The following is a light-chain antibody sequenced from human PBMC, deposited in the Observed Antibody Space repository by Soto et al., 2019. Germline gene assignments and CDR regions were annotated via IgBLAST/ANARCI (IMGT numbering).Light chain of an antibody. CDR2: GAS. J-gene: IGKJ1*01. CDR3: QQYGSSPET. V-gene: IGKV3-20*01. CDR1: ESVNTY. Sequence: EIVLTQSPATLSLSPGTRATLSCRASESVNTYLAWYQQKPGQAPRLLIYGASSRATGIPDRFSGSGSGTDFTLTISRLEPEDFAVYYCQQYGSSPETFGQGTRVDIK.